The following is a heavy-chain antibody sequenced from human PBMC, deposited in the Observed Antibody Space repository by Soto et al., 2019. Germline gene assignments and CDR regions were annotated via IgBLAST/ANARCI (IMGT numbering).Heavy chain of an antibody. CDR2: IYWDDDK. D-gene: IGHD3-22*01. V-gene: IGHV2-5*02. CDR1: GFSLRTSGVG. CDR3: AHSLIGYYYDRSGSNWFDT. Sequence: QITLKESGPTLVKPTQTLTLTCTFSGFSLRTSGVGVGWIRQPPGKALEWLALIYWDDDKRYSPSLKSRLTITKDTSKNQVVLTMTNIDPVDTATYYCAHSLIGYYYDRSGSNWFDTWGQGTLVTVSS. J-gene: IGHJ5*02.